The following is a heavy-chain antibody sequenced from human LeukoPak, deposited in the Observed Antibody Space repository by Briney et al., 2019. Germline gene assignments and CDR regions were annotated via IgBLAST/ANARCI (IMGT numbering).Heavy chain of an antibody. CDR3: ARDCSTTSCPRGGYYGMDV. J-gene: IGHJ6*04. D-gene: IGHD2-2*01. CDR1: GGSICSYY. CDR2: IYYSGST. V-gene: IGHV4-59*01. Sequence: SETLSLTCTVYGGSICSYYWSWIRQPPGKGLEWIGYIYYSGSTNYNPSLKSRVTISVDTSKNQFSLKLSSVTAADTAVYYCARDCSTTSCPRGGYYGMDVWGKGTTVTVSS.